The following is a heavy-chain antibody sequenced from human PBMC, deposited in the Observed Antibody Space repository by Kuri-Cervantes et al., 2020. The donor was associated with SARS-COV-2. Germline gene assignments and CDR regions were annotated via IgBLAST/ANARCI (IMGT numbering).Heavy chain of an antibody. D-gene: IGHD2-2*01. CDR2: IIPIFGIA. CDR1: GGTFSSYA. Sequence: SVTVSCKASGGTFSSYAISWVRQAPGQGLEWMGGIIPIFGIANYAQKFQGRVTITADKSTSTAYMELGSLRSEDTAVYYCANLHGRDIVVVPANKKQYGMDVWGQGTTVTVSS. V-gene: IGHV1-69*10. CDR3: ANLHGRDIVVVPANKKQYGMDV. J-gene: IGHJ6*02.